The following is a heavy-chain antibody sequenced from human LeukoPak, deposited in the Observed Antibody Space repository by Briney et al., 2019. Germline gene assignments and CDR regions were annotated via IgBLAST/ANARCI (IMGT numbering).Heavy chain of an antibody. CDR2: MNPNSGNT. V-gene: IGHV1-8*03. Sequence: ASVKVSCKASGYTFINYDINWVRQAPGQGLEWMGWMNPNSGNTGYAQKFRGRVTITSDTSINIAYMELSSLSSEDTAIYYCARMNKSGRNNWFDPWGQGTLVTVSS. D-gene: IGHD1/OR15-1a*01. CDR1: GYTFINYD. CDR3: ARMNKSGRNNWFDP. J-gene: IGHJ5*02.